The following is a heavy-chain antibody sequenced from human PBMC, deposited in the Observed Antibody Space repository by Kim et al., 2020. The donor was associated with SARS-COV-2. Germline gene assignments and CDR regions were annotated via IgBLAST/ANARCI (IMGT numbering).Heavy chain of an antibody. V-gene: IGHV4-39*01. CDR3: ARHQIRDYDILTGYYTADAFDI. CDR2: IYYSGST. D-gene: IGHD3-9*01. CDR1: GGSISSSSYY. J-gene: IGHJ3*02. Sequence: SETLSLTCTVSGGSISSSSYYWGWIRQPPGKGLEWIGSIYYSGSTYYNPSLKSRVTISVDTSKNQFSLKLSSVTAADTAVYYCARHQIRDYDILTGYYTADAFDIWGQGTMVTVSS.